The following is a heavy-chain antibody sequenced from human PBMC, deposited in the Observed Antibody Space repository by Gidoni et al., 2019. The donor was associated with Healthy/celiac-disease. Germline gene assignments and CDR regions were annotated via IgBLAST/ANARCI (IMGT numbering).Heavy chain of an antibody. D-gene: IGHD2-2*01. V-gene: IGHV5-51*01. CDR3: ARVRYCSSTSCSIFDY. CDR1: GTSFTSSW. J-gene: IGHJ4*02. Sequence: EVQLVQSGAEVKKPGESLKISCKGSGTSFTSSWIGWVRQMPGKGLEWMGIIYPGDSDTRYSPSFQGQVTISADKSISTAYLQWSSLKASDTAMYYCARVRYCSSTSCSIFDYWGQGTLVTVSS. CDR2: IYPGDSDT.